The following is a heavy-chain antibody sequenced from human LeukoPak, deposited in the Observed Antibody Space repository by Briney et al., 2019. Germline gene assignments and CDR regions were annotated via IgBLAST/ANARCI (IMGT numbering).Heavy chain of an antibody. CDR3: RPYYDILTGYYSPDY. CDR2: IKSKTDGGTT. Sequence: SGGSLRLSCAASGFTFSNAWMSWVRQAPGKGLEWVGRIKSKTDGGTTDYAAPVKGRFTISRDDSKNTLYLQMNSLKTEDTAVYYCRPYYDILTGYYSPDYWGKGTTVTISS. CDR1: GFTFSNAW. V-gene: IGHV3-15*01. D-gene: IGHD3-9*01. J-gene: IGHJ6*04.